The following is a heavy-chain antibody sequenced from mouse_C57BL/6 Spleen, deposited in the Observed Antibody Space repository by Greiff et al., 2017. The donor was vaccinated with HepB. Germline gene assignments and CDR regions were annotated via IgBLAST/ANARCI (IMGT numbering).Heavy chain of an antibody. CDR3: ARHYAYYGKPYLDY. Sequence: QVQLQQSGAELVKPGASVKLSCKASGYTFTSYWMQWVKQRPGQGLEWIGEIDPSDSYTNYNQKFKGKATLTVDTSSSTAYMQLSSLTSEDSAVYYCARHYAYYGKPYLDYWGQGTTLTVSS. D-gene: IGHD2-10*01. V-gene: IGHV1-50*01. CDR2: IDPSDSYT. J-gene: IGHJ2*01. CDR1: GYTFTSYW.